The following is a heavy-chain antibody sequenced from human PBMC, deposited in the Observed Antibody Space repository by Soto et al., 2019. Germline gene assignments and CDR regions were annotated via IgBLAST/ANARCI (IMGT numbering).Heavy chain of an antibody. Sequence: SETLSLTCTVSGGSISSSSYYWGWIRQPPGKGLEWIGSIYYSGSTYYNPSLKSRVTISVDTSKNQFSLKLSSVTAADTAVYYCAKDLTISLGGMDVWGQGTTVTVSS. V-gene: IGHV4-39*02. CDR3: AKDLTISLGGMDV. CDR1: GGSISSSSYY. CDR2: IYYSGST. D-gene: IGHD3-3*01. J-gene: IGHJ6*02.